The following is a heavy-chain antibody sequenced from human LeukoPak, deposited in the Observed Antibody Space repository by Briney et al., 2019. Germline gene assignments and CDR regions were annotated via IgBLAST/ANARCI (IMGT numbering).Heavy chain of an antibody. V-gene: IGHV3-30*09. CDR1: GFTFSSYG. J-gene: IGHJ6*04. Sequence: GGSLRLSCAASGFTFSSYGMHWVRQAPGKGLEWVAVISYDGSNKYYADSVKGRFAISRDNSKNTLYLQMNSLRAEDTAVYYCARDYSSSWYRYYYGMDVWGKGTTVTVSS. CDR3: ARDYSSSWYRYYYGMDV. CDR2: ISYDGSNK. D-gene: IGHD6-13*01.